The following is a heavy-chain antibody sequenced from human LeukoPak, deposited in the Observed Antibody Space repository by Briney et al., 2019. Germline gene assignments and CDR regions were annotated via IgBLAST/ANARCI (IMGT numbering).Heavy chain of an antibody. J-gene: IGHJ4*02. V-gene: IGHV4-31*03. CDR3: ARAPDGYDILTGLYHFDY. D-gene: IGHD3-9*01. CDR1: GGSISSGGYY. Sequence: SETLSLTCTVSGGSISSGGYYWSWIRQHPGKGLEWIGYIYYSGSTYYNPSLKSRVTISVDTSKNQFSLKLSSVTAADTAVYYCARAPDGYDILTGLYHFDYWGQGTLVTVSS. CDR2: IYYSGST.